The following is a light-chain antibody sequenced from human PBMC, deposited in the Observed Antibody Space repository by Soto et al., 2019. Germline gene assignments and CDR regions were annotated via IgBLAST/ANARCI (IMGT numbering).Light chain of an antibody. CDR1: QSVSSN. CDR3: QQYNNWPPWT. Sequence: EIVMTQSPATLSVSPGERATLSCRASQSVSSNLAWYQQKPGQAPRLLIYGASTRATGIPARFSGSGSGTELTRTISSLQSEDCAVYYCQQYNNWPPWTFGQGTKLEIK. CDR2: GAS. J-gene: IGKJ2*02. V-gene: IGKV3-15*01.